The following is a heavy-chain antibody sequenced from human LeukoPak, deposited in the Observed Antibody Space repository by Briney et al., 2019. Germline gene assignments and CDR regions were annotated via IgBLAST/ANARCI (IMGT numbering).Heavy chain of an antibody. D-gene: IGHD3-10*01. V-gene: IGHV3-21*01. J-gene: IGHJ4*02. CDR2: ISSSSSYI. Sequence: GGSLRLSCAASGFTFSSYSMNWVRQAPGKGLEWVSSISSSSSYIYYADSVKGRFTISRDNSKNTLYLQMNSLKAEDTAVYYCARHRSPDYYGSGKSSPDYWGQGTLVTVSS. CDR1: GFTFSSYS. CDR3: ARHRSPDYYGSGKSSPDY.